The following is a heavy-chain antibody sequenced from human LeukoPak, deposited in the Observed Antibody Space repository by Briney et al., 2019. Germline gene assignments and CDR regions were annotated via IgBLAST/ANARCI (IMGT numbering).Heavy chain of an antibody. D-gene: IGHD3-22*01. CDR3: AKVSLEVVVIYYYFDY. Sequence: TGGSLRLSCAASGFTFSSYAMSWVRQAPGKGLEWVSTISGSGGSTYYADSVKGRFTISRDNSKNTLYLQMNSLRAEDTAVYYCAKVSLEVVVIYYYFDYWGQGTLVTVSS. V-gene: IGHV3-23*01. J-gene: IGHJ4*02. CDR2: ISGSGGST. CDR1: GFTFSSYA.